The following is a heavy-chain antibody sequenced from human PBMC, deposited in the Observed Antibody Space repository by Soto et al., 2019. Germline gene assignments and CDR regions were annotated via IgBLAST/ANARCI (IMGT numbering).Heavy chain of an antibody. CDR3: TSRIRTTNDY. D-gene: IGHD1-20*01. V-gene: IGHV3-15*07. J-gene: IGHJ4*02. CDR2: VKTKAGGGTT. CDR1: GFTFTNAW. Sequence: EVQLVESGGGLVKPGESLRLSCAASGFTFTNAWTNWVRQAPGKGPERVGRVKTKAGGGTTDYAAPAKGRFTISRDDSINTVYLQMNSLKIEDTAVYYCTSRIRTTNDYWGQGTLVTVSS.